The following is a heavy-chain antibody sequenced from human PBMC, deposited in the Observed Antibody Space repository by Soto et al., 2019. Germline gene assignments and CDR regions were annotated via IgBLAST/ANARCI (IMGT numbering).Heavy chain of an antibody. CDR2: IWYDGSNK. CDR3: ARGHCSGGSCYVSSGY. CDR1: GFTFSSYG. Sequence: QVQLVESGGGVVQPGRSLRLSCAASGFTFSSYGMHWVRQAPGKGLEWVAVIWYDGSNKYYADSVKGRFTISRDNSKNTLYLQMNSLRAEDTAVYYCARGHCSGGSCYVSSGYWGQGTLVTVSS. V-gene: IGHV3-33*01. J-gene: IGHJ4*02. D-gene: IGHD2-15*01.